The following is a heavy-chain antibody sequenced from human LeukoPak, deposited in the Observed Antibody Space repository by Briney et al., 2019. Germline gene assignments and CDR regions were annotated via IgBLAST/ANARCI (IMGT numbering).Heavy chain of an antibody. J-gene: IGHJ4*02. V-gene: IGHV3-64D*06. CDR3: VKNAITGYCSGGSCLYYFDY. CDR1: GFTFSSYG. Sequence: GGSLRLSCAASGFTFSSYGMHWVRQAPGKGLEYVSAISSNGGSTYYADSVKGRFTISRDNSKNTLYLQMSSLRAEDTAVYYCVKNAITGYCSGGSCLYYFDYWGQGTLVTVSS. D-gene: IGHD2-15*01. CDR2: ISSNGGST.